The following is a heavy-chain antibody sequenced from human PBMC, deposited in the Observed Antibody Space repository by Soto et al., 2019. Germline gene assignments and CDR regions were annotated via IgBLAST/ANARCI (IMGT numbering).Heavy chain of an antibody. CDR2: IWYDGSNK. V-gene: IGHV3-33*01. CDR1: GFTFSSYG. Sequence: QVQLVESGGGVVQPGRSLRLSCAASGFTFSSYGMHWVRQAPGKGLEWVTVIWYDGSNKYYPDSVKGRFTISRDNSKNTLYLQMNSLRAEDTAVYYCARDASKDCLGGSGGSCYLDYWGQGTLVTVSS. J-gene: IGHJ4*02. CDR3: ARDASKDCLGGSGGSCYLDY. D-gene: IGHD2-15*01.